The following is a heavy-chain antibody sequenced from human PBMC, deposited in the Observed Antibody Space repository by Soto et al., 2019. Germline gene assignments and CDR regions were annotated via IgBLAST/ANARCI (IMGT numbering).Heavy chain of an antibody. V-gene: IGHV3-30*18. Sequence: LRLSCAASGFTFISYGMHWVRQAPGKGLEWVAVISYDGSNKYYADSVKGRFTISRDNSKNTLYLQMNSLRAEDTAVYYCAKDSYDSSGSYGMDVWGQGTTVTVSS. CDR2: ISYDGSNK. D-gene: IGHD3-22*01. CDR3: AKDSYDSSGSYGMDV. J-gene: IGHJ6*02. CDR1: GFTFISYG.